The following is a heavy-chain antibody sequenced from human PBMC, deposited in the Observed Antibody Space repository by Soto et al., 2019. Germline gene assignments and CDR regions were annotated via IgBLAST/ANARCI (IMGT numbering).Heavy chain of an antibody. Sequence: SETLSLTCTVSGGSISSSYWGWIRQPAGKGLEWIGRIYASGSTNYNPSLKSRVTMSVDTSKNQFSLKVNSVTAADTAVYYCARDLVGYSSDWFNWFDPCGQGTLVTVST. CDR1: GGSISSSY. D-gene: IGHD6-19*01. CDR3: ARDLVGYSSDWFNWFDP. J-gene: IGHJ5*02. CDR2: IYASGST. V-gene: IGHV4-4*07.